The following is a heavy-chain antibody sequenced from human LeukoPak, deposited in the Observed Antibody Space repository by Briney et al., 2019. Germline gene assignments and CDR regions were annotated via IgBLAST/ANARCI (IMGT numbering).Heavy chain of an antibody. CDR3: ARQARGSGWYLGY. D-gene: IGHD6-19*01. Sequence: GESLKISCKGSGYSFTTYWIAWVRQMPGKGLEWMGIIYPGDSDTRYSPSFQGQVTISADKSISTAYLQWSSLKASDTAMYYCARQARGSGWYLGYWGQGTLVAVSS. J-gene: IGHJ4*02. CDR1: GYSFTTYW. V-gene: IGHV5-51*01. CDR2: IYPGDSDT.